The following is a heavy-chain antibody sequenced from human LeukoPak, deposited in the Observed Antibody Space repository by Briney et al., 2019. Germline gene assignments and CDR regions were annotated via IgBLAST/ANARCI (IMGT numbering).Heavy chain of an antibody. J-gene: IGHJ4*02. CDR2: INPRDGST. D-gene: IGHD3-16*01. CDR1: GYTFTSYY. Sequence: DSVKVSCKASGYTFTSYYMHWVRQAPGQGLKWMGIINPRDGSTTYAQKFQGRVTMTRDTSTSTVYMELSSLRSEDTAVYYCARHQGAGEYPFDYWGQGTLVTVSS. V-gene: IGHV1-46*01. CDR3: ARHQGAGEYPFDY.